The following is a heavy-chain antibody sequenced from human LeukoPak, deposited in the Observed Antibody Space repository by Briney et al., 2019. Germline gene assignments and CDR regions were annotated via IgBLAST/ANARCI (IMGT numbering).Heavy chain of an antibody. CDR1: GFTFSRHG. Sequence: PGGSLRLSCAASGFTFSRHGMHWVRQAPGKGLEWVAFIRYDGSDKYYADSVKGRFTTSRDNSENTLYLQMNSLRPEDTAVYYCAGVDFWSGYRDYWGQGTLVTVSS. D-gene: IGHD3-3*01. J-gene: IGHJ4*02. CDR2: IRYDGSDK. V-gene: IGHV3-30*02. CDR3: AGVDFWSGYRDY.